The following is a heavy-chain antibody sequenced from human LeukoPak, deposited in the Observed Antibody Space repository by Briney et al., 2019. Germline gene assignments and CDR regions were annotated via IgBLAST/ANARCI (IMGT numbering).Heavy chain of an antibody. CDR2: ISSSSSTI. CDR1: GFTFSSYS. J-gene: IGHJ6*02. Sequence: PGGSLRLSCAASGFTFSSYSMNWVRQAPGKGLEWVSYISSSSSTIYYADSVKGRFTISRDNAKNSLYLQMNSLRAEDTAVYYCARDILTGPNFYYYGMDVWGQGTTVTVSS. V-gene: IGHV3-48*04. CDR3: ARDILTGPNFYYYGMDV. D-gene: IGHD3-9*01.